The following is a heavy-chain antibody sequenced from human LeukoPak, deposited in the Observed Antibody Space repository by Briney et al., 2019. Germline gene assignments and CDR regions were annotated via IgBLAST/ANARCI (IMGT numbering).Heavy chain of an antibody. CDR1: GYTFTGYY. CDR3: GAGHLRVDY. CDR2: INSNSGGT. J-gene: IGHJ4*02. Sequence: GASAKVSCKASGYTFTGYYLHWVRQAPGQGLEWMGWINSNSGGTNYAQSLQGRITMTTDTSTNTAYMELSSLRSDDTAVYYCGAGHLRVDYWGQGTLVTVSS. V-gene: IGHV1-2*02.